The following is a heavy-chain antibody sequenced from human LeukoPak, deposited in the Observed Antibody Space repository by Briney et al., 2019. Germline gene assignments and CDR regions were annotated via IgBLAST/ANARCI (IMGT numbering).Heavy chain of an antibody. CDR2: ISSSSSTI. D-gene: IGHD6-13*01. V-gene: IGHV3-48*02. Sequence: GGSLRLSCAASEFTFSNYAMNWVRQAPGKGLEWVSYISSSSSTIYYADSMKGRFTISRDNAKNSLYLQMNSLRDEDTAVYYCKGSSWYNYYYMDVWGKGTTVTVCS. CDR3: KGSSWYNYYYMDV. CDR1: EFTFSNYA. J-gene: IGHJ6*03.